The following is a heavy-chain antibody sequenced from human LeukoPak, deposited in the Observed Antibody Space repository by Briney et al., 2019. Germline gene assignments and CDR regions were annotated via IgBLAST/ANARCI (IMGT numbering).Heavy chain of an antibody. CDR1: GFTLSSYG. V-gene: IGHV3-33*06. CDR2: IWYDGSNK. J-gene: IGHJ4*02. D-gene: IGHD3-22*01. CDR3: AEGGSYYDSSGYPPDY. Sequence: GGSLTLSCAASGFTLSSYGMHWVRQAPGKGREWVAVIWYDGSNKYYADSVKGRFTISRDNSKNTLYLQMNSLRAEDTAVYYCAEGGSYYDSSGYPPDYWGQGTLVTVSS.